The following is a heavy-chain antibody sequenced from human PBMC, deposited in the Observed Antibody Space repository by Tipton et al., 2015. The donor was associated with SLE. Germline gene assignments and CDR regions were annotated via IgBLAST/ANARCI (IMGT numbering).Heavy chain of an antibody. Sequence: TLSLTCTVSGGSISGYYWSWIRQPPGKGLEWIGRVYSSGSTIYNPPIKSRITLSLDTSKNQFSLRVNSVTAADTGVYYCARGGGSYYDYWGQGTLVTVSS. V-gene: IGHV4-4*07. CDR2: VYSSGST. J-gene: IGHJ4*02. D-gene: IGHD1-26*01. CDR3: ARGGGSYYDY. CDR1: GGSISGYY.